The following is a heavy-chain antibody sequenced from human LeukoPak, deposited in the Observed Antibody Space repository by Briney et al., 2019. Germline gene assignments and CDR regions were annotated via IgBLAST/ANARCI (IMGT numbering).Heavy chain of an antibody. D-gene: IGHD1-1*01. J-gene: IGHJ5*02. V-gene: IGHV4-34*01. Sequence: SETLSLTCAVYGGSFSGYYWSWIRQPPGKGLEWIGEINHSGSTNYNPSLKSRVTISVDTSKNQFSLKLSSATAADTAVYYCARGRGFSVRQRRWFDPWGQGTLVTVSS. CDR1: GGSFSGYY. CDR3: ARGRGFSVRQRRWFDP. CDR2: INHSGST.